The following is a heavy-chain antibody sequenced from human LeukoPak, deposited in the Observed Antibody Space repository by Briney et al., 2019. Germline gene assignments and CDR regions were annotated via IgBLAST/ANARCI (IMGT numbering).Heavy chain of an antibody. J-gene: IGHJ6*04. D-gene: IGHD2-15*01. CDR3: AKPGGIVVVPTPGV. V-gene: IGHV3-23*01. CDR1: GFTFSSYG. CDR2: ISPGGTT. Sequence: PGGSLRLSCAASGFTFSSYGMHWVRQAPGKGLEWVSGISPGGTTYYADSVKGRFTISRDNSKNTLYLQINSLRVEDAAVYYCAKPGGIVVVPTPGVWGKGTTVTVSS.